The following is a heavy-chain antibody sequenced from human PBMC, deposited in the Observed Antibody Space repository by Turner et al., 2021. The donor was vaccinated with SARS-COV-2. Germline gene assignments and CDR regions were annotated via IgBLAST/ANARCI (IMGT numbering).Heavy chain of an antibody. CDR1: GLTVSSNY. V-gene: IGHV3-53*01. CDR3: ARDLMEVGGMDV. Sequence: EVQLLDSGGGLIQRGGSLRLSCAASGLTVSSNYMSWVRQAPGKGLEWVLVIYSGGSTYYADSVKGRFTISRDNSKNTLYLQMNSLRAEDTAVYYCARDLMEVGGMDVWGQGTTVTVSS. CDR2: IYSGGST. D-gene: IGHD3-3*01. J-gene: IGHJ6*02.